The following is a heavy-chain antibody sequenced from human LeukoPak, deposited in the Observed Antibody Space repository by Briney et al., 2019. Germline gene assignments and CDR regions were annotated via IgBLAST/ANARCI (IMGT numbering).Heavy chain of an antibody. V-gene: IGHV1-69*13. D-gene: IGHD5-18*01. Sequence: ASVKVSCKASGGTFSSYAISWVRQAPGQGLEWMGGIIPIFGTANYAQKFQGRVTITADESTSTAYMELSSLRSEDTAVYYCARTGTYTAMVGDCWGQGTLVTVSS. CDR1: GGTFSSYA. CDR3: ARTGTYTAMVGDC. CDR2: IIPIFGTA. J-gene: IGHJ4*02.